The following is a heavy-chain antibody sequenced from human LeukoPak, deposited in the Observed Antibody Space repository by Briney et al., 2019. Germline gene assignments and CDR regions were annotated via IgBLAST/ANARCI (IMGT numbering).Heavy chain of an antibody. CDR3: AREDSAIVGTDAFDI. CDR2: IIPIFGTA. CDR1: GGTFSSYA. V-gene: IGHV1-69*13. Sequence: SVKVSCKASGGTFSSYAISWVRQAPGQGLEWMGGIIPIFGTANYAQKFQGRVTITADESTSTAYMELSSLRSEDTAVYYCAREDSAIVGTDAFDIWGQGTMVTVSS. D-gene: IGHD1-14*01. J-gene: IGHJ3*02.